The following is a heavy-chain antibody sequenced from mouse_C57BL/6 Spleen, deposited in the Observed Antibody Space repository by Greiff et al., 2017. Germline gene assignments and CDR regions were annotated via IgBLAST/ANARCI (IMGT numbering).Heavy chain of an antibody. D-gene: IGHD2-1*01. Sequence: EVQLVESGGGLVKPGGSLKLSCAASGFTFSSYTMSWVRQTPEKRLEWVATISGGGGNTYYPDSVKGRFTISRDNAKNTLYLQMSSLWSEDTALYYCARRNYGNYVYYFDYWGQGTTLTVSS. CDR1: GFTFSSYT. CDR2: ISGGGGNT. CDR3: ARRNYGNYVYYFDY. V-gene: IGHV5-9*01. J-gene: IGHJ2*01.